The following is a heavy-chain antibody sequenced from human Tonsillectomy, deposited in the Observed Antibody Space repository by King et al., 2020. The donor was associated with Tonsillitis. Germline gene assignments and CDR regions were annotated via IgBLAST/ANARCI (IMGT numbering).Heavy chain of an antibody. CDR3: ARRRRFCSGGSCYSPNSMDV. CDR1: GASISGYC. J-gene: IGHJ6*02. Sequence: HVQLQESGPGLVKPSETLSLTCTVSGASISGYCWNWIRQSPGRGLEWIGYIHYSGTTDYNPSLKSRVTISVDTSKNQFSLNLSSVTAADTAVYYCARRRRFCSGGSCYSPNSMDVWGQGTTVTVSS. V-gene: IGHV4-59*01. CDR2: IHYSGTT. D-gene: IGHD2-15*01.